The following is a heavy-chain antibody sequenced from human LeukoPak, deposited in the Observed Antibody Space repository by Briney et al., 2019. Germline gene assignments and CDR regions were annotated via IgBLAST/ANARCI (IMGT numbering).Heavy chain of an antibody. CDR1: GGSISSSSYY. D-gene: IGHD2-15*01. CDR3: ARGYCSGGSCYSYYYYNYMDV. Sequence: SETLSLTRTVSGGSISSSSYYWGWIRQPPGKGLEWIGSIYYRGSTYYNPSLKSRVTISVDTSKNQFSLKLSSVTAADTAVYYCARGYCSGGSCYSYYYYNYMDVWGKGTTVTVSS. J-gene: IGHJ6*03. V-gene: IGHV4-39*07. CDR2: IYYRGST.